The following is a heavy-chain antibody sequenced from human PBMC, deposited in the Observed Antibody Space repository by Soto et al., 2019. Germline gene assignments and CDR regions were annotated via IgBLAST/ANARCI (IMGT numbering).Heavy chain of an antibody. V-gene: IGHV3-48*01. D-gene: IGHD2-21*01. CDR1: GFSFSTFS. CDR2: ISSSGSTK. Sequence: GGSLRLSCAASGFSFSTFSMHWVRQSPGKGLEWISYISSSGSTKYYADSAKGRFTISRDNAKNSLNLQMNSLRAEDTAVYYYARASLWIDSWGQGALVTVSS. CDR3: ARASLWIDS. J-gene: IGHJ4*02.